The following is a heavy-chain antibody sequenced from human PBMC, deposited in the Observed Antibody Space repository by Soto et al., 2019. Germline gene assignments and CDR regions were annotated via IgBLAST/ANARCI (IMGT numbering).Heavy chain of an antibody. Sequence: ESGGDVVQPGRSLRLSCAASGVTFSSYGMHWVRQAPGKGLEWVAVTSYDGSNKFYADSVKGRFTISRDNSKNTLYLQMNSLRAEDTAVYYCAKDLRVGATGGMDVWGQGTTVTVSS. J-gene: IGHJ6*02. CDR3: AKDLRVGATGGMDV. CDR1: GVTFSSYG. V-gene: IGHV3-30*18. CDR2: TSYDGSNK. D-gene: IGHD1-26*01.